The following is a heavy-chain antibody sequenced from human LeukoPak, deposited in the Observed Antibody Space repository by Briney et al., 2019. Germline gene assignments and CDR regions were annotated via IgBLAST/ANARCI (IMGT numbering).Heavy chain of an antibody. CDR3: ARDGYFDL. CDR1: GYTFTTYG. Sequence: GASVNVSCKASGYTFTTYGIAWVRQAPGQGLEWMGWISAHNGNANYAQSLQGRVTMTTDTSTNTAYMELRSLRSDDTAVYYCARDGYFDLWGRGTLVTVSS. J-gene: IGHJ2*01. CDR2: ISAHNGNA. V-gene: IGHV1-18*01.